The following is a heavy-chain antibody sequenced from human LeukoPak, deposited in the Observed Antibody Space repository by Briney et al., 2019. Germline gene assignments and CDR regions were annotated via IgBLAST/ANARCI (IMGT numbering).Heavy chain of an antibody. D-gene: IGHD3-3*01. Sequence: GGSLRLSCAASGFTFSIYAMSWVRQAPGKGLEWVSAISGSGGSTYYADSVKGRFTISRDNSKNTLYLQMNSLRAEDTAVYYCAKVGYYDFWSGYYIVGDYWGQGTLVTVSS. CDR1: GFTFSIYA. V-gene: IGHV3-23*01. J-gene: IGHJ4*02. CDR2: ISGSGGST. CDR3: AKVGYYDFWSGYYIVGDY.